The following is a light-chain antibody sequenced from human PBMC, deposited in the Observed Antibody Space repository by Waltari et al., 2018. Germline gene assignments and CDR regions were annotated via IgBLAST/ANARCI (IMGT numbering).Light chain of an antibody. V-gene: IGKV1-5*03. CDR2: KAS. Sequence: DIQMTQSPSTLSASVGGRVTITCRASQNINRWLAWYQQKPGTVPKLLIFKASSLKSGVPSRFSGSGSGTEFTLTISSLQPDDFATYYCQQYDSYSLTFGGGTKVEI. CDR1: QNINRW. J-gene: IGKJ4*01. CDR3: QQYDSYSLT.